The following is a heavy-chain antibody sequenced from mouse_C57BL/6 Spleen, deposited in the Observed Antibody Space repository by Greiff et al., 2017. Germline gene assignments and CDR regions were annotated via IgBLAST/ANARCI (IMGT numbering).Heavy chain of an antibody. D-gene: IGHD2-2*01. V-gene: IGHV1-82*01. CDR3: AKGDYGYGVDY. Sequence: QVQLQQSGPELVKPGASVKISCKASGYAFSSSWMNWVKQRPGKGLEWIGRIYPGDGDTNYNGKFKGKATLTADKSSSTAYMQLSSLTSEDSAVYFCAKGDYGYGVDYWGQGTTLTVSS. J-gene: IGHJ2*01. CDR2: IYPGDGDT. CDR1: GYAFSSSW.